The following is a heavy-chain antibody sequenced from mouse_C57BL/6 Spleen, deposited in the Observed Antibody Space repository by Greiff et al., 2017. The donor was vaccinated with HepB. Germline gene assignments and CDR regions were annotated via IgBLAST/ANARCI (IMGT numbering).Heavy chain of an antibody. Sequence: QVQLQQPGAELVKPGASVKLSCKASGYTFTSYWMQWVKQRPGQGLEWIGEIDPSDSYTNYNQKFKGKATLTVDTSSSTAYMQLSSLTSEDSAVYYCARLLTGAMEYWGQGTSVTVSS. V-gene: IGHV1-50*01. CDR3: ARLLTGAMEY. J-gene: IGHJ4*01. CDR2: IDPSDSYT. CDR1: GYTFTSYW. D-gene: IGHD1-1*01.